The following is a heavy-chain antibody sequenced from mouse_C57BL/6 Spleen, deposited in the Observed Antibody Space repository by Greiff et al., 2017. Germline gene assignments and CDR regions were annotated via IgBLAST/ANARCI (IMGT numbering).Heavy chain of an antibody. D-gene: IGHD2-13*01. V-gene: IGHV3-6*01. CDR3: TRDIGEFAY. Sequence: ESGPGFVKPSQSLSLTCSVTGFSITSGYYWNWTRPFPGKKLEWMGDISYDGSKNYNPALKNRISITRDTSKNQFFLKLNSVTTEDTATYYCTRDIGEFAYWGQGTLVTVSA. CDR2: ISYDGSK. CDR1: GFSITSGYY. J-gene: IGHJ3*01.